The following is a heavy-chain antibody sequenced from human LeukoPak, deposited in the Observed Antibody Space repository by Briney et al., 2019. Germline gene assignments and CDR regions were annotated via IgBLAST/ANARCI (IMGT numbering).Heavy chain of an antibody. Sequence: KSSETLSLTCTVSGGSVSRGGYYWNWIRQHPGKGLEWIGFTSYSEGTYYNPSLMSRITISVDISQNQFSLKMRDVTAADTAVYFCAPADWESFYFDSWGQGALVAVSS. CDR1: GGSVSRGGYY. D-gene: IGHD1-26*01. V-gene: IGHV4-31*03. CDR3: APADWESFYFDS. J-gene: IGHJ4*02. CDR2: TSYSEGT.